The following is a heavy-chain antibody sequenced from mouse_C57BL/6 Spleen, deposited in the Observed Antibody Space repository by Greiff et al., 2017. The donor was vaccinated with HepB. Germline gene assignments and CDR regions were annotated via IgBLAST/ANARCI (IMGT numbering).Heavy chain of an antibody. D-gene: IGHD4-1*01. CDR2: IGPGSGST. J-gene: IGHJ4*01. V-gene: IGHV1-77*01. CDR3: ARDPGTDYAMDY. CDR1: GYTFTSYW. Sequence: VQLQQPGAELVMPGASVKLSCKASGYTFTSYWMHWVKQRPGQGLEWIGKIGPGSGSTYYNEKFKGKATLTADKSSSTAYMQLSSLTSEDSAVYFCARDPGTDYAMDYWGQGTSVTVSS.